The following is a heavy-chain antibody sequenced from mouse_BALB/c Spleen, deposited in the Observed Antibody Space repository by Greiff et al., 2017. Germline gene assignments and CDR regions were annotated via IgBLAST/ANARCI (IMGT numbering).Heavy chain of an antibody. V-gene: IGHV14-3*02. D-gene: IGHD1-1*01. CDR3: ARGTTVVAPYFDY. CDR1: GFNIKDTY. J-gene: IGHJ2*01. CDR2: IDPANGNT. Sequence: VHVKQSGAELVKPGASVKLSCTASGFNIKDTYMHWVKQRPEQGLEWIGRIDPANGNTKYDPKFQGKATITADTSSNTAYLQLSSLTSEDTAVYYCARGTTVVAPYFDYWGQGTTLTVAS.